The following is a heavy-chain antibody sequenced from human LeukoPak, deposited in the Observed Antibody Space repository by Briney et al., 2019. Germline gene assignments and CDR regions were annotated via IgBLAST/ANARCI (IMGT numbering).Heavy chain of an antibody. CDR3: ARDGTRRRLPAATNGEGDY. D-gene: IGHD2-2*01. V-gene: IGHV3-7*01. CDR1: GFTFSSYW. Sequence: GGSLRLSCAASGFTFSSYWMSWVRQAPGKGLEWVANIKQDGSEKYYVDSVKGRFTISRDNANTSLYLQMNSLRAEDTAVYYCARDGTRRRLPAATNGEGDYWGQGTLVTVSS. CDR2: IKQDGSEK. J-gene: IGHJ4*02.